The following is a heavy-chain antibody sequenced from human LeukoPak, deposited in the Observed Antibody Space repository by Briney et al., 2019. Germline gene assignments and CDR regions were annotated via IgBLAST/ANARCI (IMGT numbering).Heavy chain of an antibody. CDR3: ARGARIAVAGVLGYFDY. V-gene: IGHV1-18*01. J-gene: IGHJ4*02. D-gene: IGHD6-19*01. CDR1: GYTFTSYG. CDR2: ISAYNGST. Sequence: ASVKVSCKASGYTFTSYGISWVRQAPGQGLEWMGWISAYNGSTNYAQKLQGRVTMTTDTSTSTAYMELRSLRSDDTAVYYCARGARIAVAGVLGYFDYWGQGTLVTVSS.